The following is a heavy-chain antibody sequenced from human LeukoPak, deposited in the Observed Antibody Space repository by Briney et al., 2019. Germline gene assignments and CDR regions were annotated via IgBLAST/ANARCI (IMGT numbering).Heavy chain of an antibody. CDR2: IYGGGST. CDR1: GFTVRTNS. Sequence: GGSLRLSCAASGFTVRTNSMSWVRQAPGKGLEWVSVIYGGGSTYYADSVNGRFTISRDNSKNTLFLQMNSLRAEDTALYYCASVCEDCVCSECYEFFHHWGQGTLVIV. J-gene: IGHJ1*01. CDR3: ASVCEDCVCSECYEFFHH. V-gene: IGHV3-53*01. D-gene: IGHD2/OR15-2a*01.